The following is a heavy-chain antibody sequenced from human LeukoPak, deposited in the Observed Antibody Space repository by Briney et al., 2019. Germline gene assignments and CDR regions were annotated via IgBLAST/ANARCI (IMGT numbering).Heavy chain of an antibody. Sequence: GASVKVSCKASGYTFTGYYMHWVRQAPGQGLEWMGWINPNSGGTNYAQKFQGRVTMTRDTSISTAYMELSRLRSDDTAVYYCARARSDWANLDAFDIWGQGTMVTVSS. D-gene: IGHD3-9*01. J-gene: IGHJ3*02. CDR3: ARARSDWANLDAFDI. CDR2: INPNSGGT. V-gene: IGHV1-2*02. CDR1: GYTFTGYY.